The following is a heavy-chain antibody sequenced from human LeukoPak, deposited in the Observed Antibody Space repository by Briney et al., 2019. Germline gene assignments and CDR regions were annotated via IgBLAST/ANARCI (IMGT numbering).Heavy chain of an antibody. Sequence: SETLSLTCTVSGGSISSSSYYWGWIRQPPGQGLKWIGSIYYSGSTYYNPSLKSRVTILVDTSKNQFSLKLSSVTAADTAVYYCARGLGYSSGWYTDQHYYYYYYMDVWGKGTTVTVSS. V-gene: IGHV4-39*07. CDR2: IYYSGST. D-gene: IGHD6-19*01. J-gene: IGHJ6*03. CDR1: GGSISSSSYY. CDR3: ARGLGYSSGWYTDQHYYYYYYMDV.